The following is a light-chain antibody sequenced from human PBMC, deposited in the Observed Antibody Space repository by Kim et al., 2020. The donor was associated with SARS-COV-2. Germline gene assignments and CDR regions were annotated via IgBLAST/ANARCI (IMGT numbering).Light chain of an antibody. CDR1: SGHTRYA. Sequence: QPVLTQSPFASASLGASVKLTCILSSGHTRYAIAWHQQQPEKGPRYLMKVNNDGSHSKGDGISDRFSGSSSGAERYLTISSLQSEDEADYYCQTWDTGIRVFGGGTQLTVL. CDR3: QTWDTGIRV. J-gene: IGLJ3*02. V-gene: IGLV4-69*01. CDR2: VNNDGSH.